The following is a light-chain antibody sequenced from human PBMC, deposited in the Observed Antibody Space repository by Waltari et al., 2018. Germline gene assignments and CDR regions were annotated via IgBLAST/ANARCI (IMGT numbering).Light chain of an antibody. J-gene: IGLJ2*01. CDR3: SSYAVTTTLL. CDR2: DVK. Sequence: QSVLTQPASVSGSPGQSITISCTGTRSDVGGYDYVSWYQQQPGKAPKLIIYDVKKRPSGVSYRFSGSKSGDTASLTISGLQAEYEADYYCSSYAVTTTLLFGGGTKLTGL. V-gene: IGLV2-14*03. CDR1: RSDVGGYDY.